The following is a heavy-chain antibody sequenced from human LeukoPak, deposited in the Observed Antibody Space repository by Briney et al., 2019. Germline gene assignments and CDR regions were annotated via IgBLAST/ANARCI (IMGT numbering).Heavy chain of an antibody. CDR2: IYPGDSDT. V-gene: IGHV5-51*01. CDR1: GYSFTSYW. J-gene: IGHJ4*02. Sequence: GESLKISCKGSGYSFTSYWIGWVRQMPGKGLEWMGIIYPGDSDTRYNPSFQGQVTISADKSISTAYLQWNSLKASDTAIYHCARRGYSDGYFDSWGQGTLVTVSS. D-gene: IGHD5-18*01. CDR3: ARRGYSDGYFDS.